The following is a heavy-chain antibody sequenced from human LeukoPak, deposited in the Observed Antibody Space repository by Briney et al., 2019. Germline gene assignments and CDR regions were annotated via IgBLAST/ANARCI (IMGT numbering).Heavy chain of an antibody. V-gene: IGHV3-30*18. CDR3: AKDTYGYAFDI. CDR2: ISYDGSNK. D-gene: IGHD3-10*01. CDR1: GFTFSSYG. Sequence: GGSLRLSCAASGFTFSSYGMHWVRQAPGKGLEWVAVISYDGSNKYYADSVKGRFTISRDNSKNTLYLQMNSLRAEDTAVYYCAKDTYGYAFDIWGQGTMVTVSS. J-gene: IGHJ3*02.